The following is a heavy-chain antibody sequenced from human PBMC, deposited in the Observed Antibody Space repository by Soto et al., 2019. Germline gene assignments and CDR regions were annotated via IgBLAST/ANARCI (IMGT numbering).Heavy chain of an antibody. CDR1: GDTFSSYS. CDR2: IIPILDIA. J-gene: IGHJ6*02. D-gene: IGHD5-18*01. V-gene: IGHV1-69*08. Sequence: QVQLVQSGAEVKKPGSSVKVSCKASGDTFSSYSFSWVRQAPGQGLEWMGRIIPILDIANYAQKFQGRVTITADKSTSTAYMDLSSLRSEDTAVYFCAREGGDTVMVAYGLAVWGQGTTVTVSS. CDR3: AREGGDTVMVAYGLAV.